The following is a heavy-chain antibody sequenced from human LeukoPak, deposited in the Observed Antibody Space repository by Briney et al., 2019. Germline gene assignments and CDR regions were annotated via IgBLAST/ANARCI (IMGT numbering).Heavy chain of an antibody. Sequence: SETLSLTCTVSGGSISSGTNYWGWVRQPPGKGLEWIGEINHSGSTNYNPSLKSRVTISVDTSKNQFSLKLSSVTAADTAVYYCARGSVAAIRDFWGQGTMVTVSS. CDR2: INHSGST. CDR1: GGSISSGTNY. CDR3: ARGSVAAIRDF. D-gene: IGHD2-15*01. V-gene: IGHV4-39*07. J-gene: IGHJ3*01.